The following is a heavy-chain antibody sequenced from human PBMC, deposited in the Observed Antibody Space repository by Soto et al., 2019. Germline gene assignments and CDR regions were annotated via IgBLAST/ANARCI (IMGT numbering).Heavy chain of an antibody. CDR3: ARSVAVPGAHIDY. V-gene: IGHV4-59*01. D-gene: IGHD6-19*01. CDR2: VYYTGST. CDR1: GGSISGSY. Sequence: KPSETLSLTCSVSGGSISGSYWSWIRQSPGKGLEWLGCVYYTGSTNYSPSLRSRVSISVDTSKNEFSLRLSSVTAADTAVYFCARSVAVPGAHIDYWGQGTQVTVSS. J-gene: IGHJ4*02.